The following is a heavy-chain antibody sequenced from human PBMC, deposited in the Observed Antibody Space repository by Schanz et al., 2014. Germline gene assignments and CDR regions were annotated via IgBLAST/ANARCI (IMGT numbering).Heavy chain of an antibody. CDR1: GYTFTNFY. Sequence: QVQLVQSGTEVKKPGASVKVSCKASGYTFTNFYIHWVRQAPGQGLEWVGIINPSEGGTSFQQKIKDRLAMTRGTTTRTVYMKVSSMRTEDTAVYYYAAMEGYCTATGKQMLEGLDVWGQGTMVTVSS. J-gene: IGHJ3*01. CDR3: AAMEGYCTATGKQMLEGLDV. D-gene: IGHD2-8*01. V-gene: IGHV1-46*01. CDR2: INPSEGGT.